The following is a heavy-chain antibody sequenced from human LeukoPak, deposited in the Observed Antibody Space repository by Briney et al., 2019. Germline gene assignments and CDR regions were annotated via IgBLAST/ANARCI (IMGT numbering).Heavy chain of an antibody. CDR1: GGSISSGGYY. Sequence: SQTLSLTCTVSGGSISSGGYYWSWIRQPPGKGLEWIGYIYHSGSTYYNPSLKSRVTISVDRSKNQFSLKLSSVTAADTAVYYCARFPDFYGLLDYWGQGTLVTVSS. J-gene: IGHJ4*02. V-gene: IGHV4-30-2*01. CDR2: IYHSGST. D-gene: IGHD3-3*01. CDR3: ARFPDFYGLLDY.